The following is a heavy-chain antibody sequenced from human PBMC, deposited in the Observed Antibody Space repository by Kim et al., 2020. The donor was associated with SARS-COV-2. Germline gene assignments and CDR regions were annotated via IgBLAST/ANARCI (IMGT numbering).Heavy chain of an antibody. Sequence: SQKFQGRFTITRDTSASTAYMELSSLRSEDTAVYYCARAYYDILTGYFDPWGQGTLVTVSS. V-gene: IGHV1-3*01. CDR3: ARAYYDILTGYFDP. D-gene: IGHD3-9*01. J-gene: IGHJ5*02.